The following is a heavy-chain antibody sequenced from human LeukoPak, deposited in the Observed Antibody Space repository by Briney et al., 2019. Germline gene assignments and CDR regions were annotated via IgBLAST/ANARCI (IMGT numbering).Heavy chain of an antibody. V-gene: IGHV4-34*01. Sequence: SETLSLTCAVYGGSFSGYYWSWIRQPPGKGLEWIGEINHSGSTNYNPSLKSRVTISVDTSKNQFSLKLSSVTAADTAVYYCARGGVVAATHFDYWGQGTLVTVSS. CDR3: ARGGVVAATHFDY. CDR1: GGSFSGYY. CDR2: INHSGST. J-gene: IGHJ4*02. D-gene: IGHD2-15*01.